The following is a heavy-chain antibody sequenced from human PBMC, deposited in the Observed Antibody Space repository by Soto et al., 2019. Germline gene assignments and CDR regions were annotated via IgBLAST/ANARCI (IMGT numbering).Heavy chain of an antibody. Sequence: PGGSLRLSCAASGFSFNRHWMSWVRQAPGKGLQWVASIKRDGSEKYYVDSVKGRFTISRDNVKNSLSLQMNSLRAEDTAVYYCARDPYYYDSHYYYGMDVWGQGTTGTV. V-gene: IGHV3-7*01. CDR3: ARDPYYYDSHYYYGMDV. D-gene: IGHD3-22*01. J-gene: IGHJ6*02. CDR1: GFSFNRHW. CDR2: IKRDGSEK.